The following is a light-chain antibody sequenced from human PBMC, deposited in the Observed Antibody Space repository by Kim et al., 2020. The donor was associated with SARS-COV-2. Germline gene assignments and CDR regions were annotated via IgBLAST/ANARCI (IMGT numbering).Light chain of an antibody. V-gene: IGLV2-14*03. J-gene: IGLJ3*02. CDR1: SSDVGCYNY. CDR3: SSYTSSSTRV. CDR2: DVS. Sequence: GQSITISCTGTSSDVGCYNYVSWYQQHPGKAPKLMIYDVSNRPSGVSNRFSGSKSGNQASLTISGLQAEDEADYYCSSYTSSSTRVFGGGTKLTVL.